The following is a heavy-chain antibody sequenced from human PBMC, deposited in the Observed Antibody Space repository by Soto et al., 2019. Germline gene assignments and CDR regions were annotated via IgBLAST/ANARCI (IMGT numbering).Heavy chain of an antibody. V-gene: IGHV2-5*02. CDR3: AHRDSTGTTTYFDS. Sequence: QITLKEAGPTLVKPTENLTLTCTFSGFSFTTTRMGVGWTRQPPGKALEWLAIIYWDGESRYNPLLRRRLTLAEDTSKNQLVLTMSNMDPKDTATYYCAHRDSTGTTTYFDSWGQGIPVTVAS. D-gene: IGHD1-1*01. J-gene: IGHJ4*02. CDR1: GFSFTTTRMG. CDR2: IYWDGES.